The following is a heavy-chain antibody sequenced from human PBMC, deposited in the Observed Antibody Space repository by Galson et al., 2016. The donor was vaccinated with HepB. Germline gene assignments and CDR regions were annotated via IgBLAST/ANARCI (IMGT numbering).Heavy chain of an antibody. CDR2: IYHSGTT. Sequence: SETLSLTCTVSGDSLDNYYWSWVRQPPGKGLEWIGFIYHSGTTYYNPSLRSRVTLSLDMSKNQVSLKLTSVTAADTAVYYCARDNSAIARGVVIRGEVDYWGQGALVTVSS. V-gene: IGHV4-59*12. J-gene: IGHJ4*02. CDR1: GDSLDNYY. D-gene: IGHD3-10*01. CDR3: ARDNSAIARGVVIRGEVDY.